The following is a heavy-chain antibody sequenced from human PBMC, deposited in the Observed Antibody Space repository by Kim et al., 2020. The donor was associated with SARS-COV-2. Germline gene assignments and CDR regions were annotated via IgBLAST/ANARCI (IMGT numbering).Heavy chain of an antibody. CDR2: INPNSGGT. Sequence: ASVKVSCKASGYTFTGYYMHWVRQAPGQGLEWMGWINPNSGGTNYAQKFQGRVTMTRDTSISTAYMELSRLRSDDTAVYYCARDTYYDFWSGYYIEDFVYWGQGTLVTVSS. V-gene: IGHV1-2*02. CDR1: GYTFTGYY. D-gene: IGHD3-3*01. CDR3: ARDTYYDFWSGYYIEDFVY. J-gene: IGHJ4*02.